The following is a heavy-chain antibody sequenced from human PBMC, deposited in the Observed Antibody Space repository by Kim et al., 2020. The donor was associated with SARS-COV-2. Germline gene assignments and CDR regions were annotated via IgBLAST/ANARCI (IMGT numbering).Heavy chain of an antibody. Sequence: GGSLRLSCAASGFTFSSYAMSWVRQAPGKGLEWVSAISGSGGSTYYADSVKGRFTISRDNSKNTLYLQMNSLRAEDTAVYYCADYYDSSGWDRGQGGGDYWGQGTLVTVSS. CDR1: GFTFSSYA. CDR2: ISGSGGST. CDR3: ADYYDSSGWDRGQGGGDY. V-gene: IGHV3-23*01. D-gene: IGHD3-22*01. J-gene: IGHJ4*02.